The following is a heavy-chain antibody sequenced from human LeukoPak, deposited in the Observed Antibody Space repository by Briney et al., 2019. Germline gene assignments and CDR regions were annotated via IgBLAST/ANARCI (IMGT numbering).Heavy chain of an antibody. J-gene: IGHJ4*02. CDR1: GFTFSSYA. CDR3: AKVGTYYYGSGSYDY. D-gene: IGHD3-10*01. CDR2: ISYDGSNK. V-gene: IGHV3-30-3*01. Sequence: GGSLRLSCAASGFTFSSYAMHWVRQAPGKGLEWVAVISYDGSNKYYADSVKGRFTISRDNSKNTLYLQMNSLRAEDTAVYYCAKVGTYYYGSGSYDYWGQGTLVTVSS.